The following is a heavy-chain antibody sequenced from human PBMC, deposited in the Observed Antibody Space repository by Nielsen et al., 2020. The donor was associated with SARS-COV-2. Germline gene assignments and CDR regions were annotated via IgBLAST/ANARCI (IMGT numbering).Heavy chain of an antibody. CDR2: IWYDGSNK. CDR1: GFTFSSYG. CDR3: ARSPSSGSYYKIYYYYGMDV. V-gene: IGHV3-33*01. D-gene: IGHD3-10*01. J-gene: IGHJ6*02. Sequence: GEPLKISCAASGFTFSSYGMHWVRQAPGKGLEWVAVIWYDGSNKYYADSVKGRFTISRDNSKNTLYLQMNSLRAEDTAVYYCARSPSSGSYYKIYYYYGMDVWGQGTTVTVSS.